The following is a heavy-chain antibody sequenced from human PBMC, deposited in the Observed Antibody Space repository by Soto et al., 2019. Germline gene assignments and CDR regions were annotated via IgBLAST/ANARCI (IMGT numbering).Heavy chain of an antibody. CDR2: ISGSGATT. Sequence: GGSLRLSCAASGFIFSNYAMSWVRQAPGRGLEWVSAISGSGATTYYPDSVKGRFTISRDNSKNTLYLQMNNLRADDTAVYYCTKGGIPRRYNIPKVDFDYWGQGSLVTV. CDR1: GFIFSNYA. CDR3: TKGGIPRRYNIPKVDFDY. V-gene: IGHV3-23*01. J-gene: IGHJ4*02. D-gene: IGHD1-1*01.